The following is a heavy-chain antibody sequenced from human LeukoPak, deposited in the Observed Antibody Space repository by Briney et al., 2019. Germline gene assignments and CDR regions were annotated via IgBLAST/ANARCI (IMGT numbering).Heavy chain of an antibody. Sequence: GGSLRLSCAASEFTFSMYGMNWVRQAPGKGLEWVSSISGSHTYIAYADSVKGRFTISRDNAKNSLYLQMNSLRADDTAVYYCVRDIAAGGHWGQGTLVTVSS. CDR2: ISGSHTYI. V-gene: IGHV3-21*01. CDR1: EFTFSMYG. J-gene: IGHJ4*02. CDR3: VRDIAAGGH. D-gene: IGHD6-13*01.